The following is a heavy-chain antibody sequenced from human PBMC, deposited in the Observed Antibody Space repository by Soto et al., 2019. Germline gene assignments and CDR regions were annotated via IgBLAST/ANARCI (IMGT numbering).Heavy chain of an antibody. V-gene: IGHV4-34*01. Sequence: QVQLQQWGAGLLKPSETLSLTCAVYGGFVTSGSYYWSWIRQPPGKGLEWIGEMSHSGGTHFNPCLKSRCTIWVETSKNQVTPKIGSVTAADTALYYCARVERGTATTVVDAFDIWGPGTMVTVSS. D-gene: IGHD1-1*01. CDR3: ARVERGTATTVVDAFDI. J-gene: IGHJ3*02. CDR2: MSHSGGT. CDR1: GGFVTSGSYY.